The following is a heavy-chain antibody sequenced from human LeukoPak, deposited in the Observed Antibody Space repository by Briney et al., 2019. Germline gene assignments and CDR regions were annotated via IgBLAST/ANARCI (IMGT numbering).Heavy chain of an antibody. CDR3: TRLGTVIVALDY. Sequence: GGSLRLSCAASGFTFSGSDMHWVRQASGKGLEWVGRIRGKADSYATAYAASVKGRFTISRDDSKNTAYLQMNSLKTEDTAVYYCTRLGTVIVALDYWGQGTLVTVSS. CDR2: IRGKADSYAT. CDR1: GFTFSGSD. D-gene: IGHD3-22*01. J-gene: IGHJ4*02. V-gene: IGHV3-73*01.